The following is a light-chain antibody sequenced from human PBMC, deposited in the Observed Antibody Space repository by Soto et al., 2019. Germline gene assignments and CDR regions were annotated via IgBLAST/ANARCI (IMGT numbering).Light chain of an antibody. J-gene: IGLJ1*01. CDR3: SSYSRSTAYV. V-gene: IGLV2-14*01. Sequence: QSVLTQPASVSGSPGQSITISCTGTSNDVGGYKYVSWHQLHPGKAPKLIIYEVSNRPSGVSNRFSGSKSGNTASLTISGLQAEDEADYYCSSYSRSTAYVFGTGTKVTVL. CDR1: SNDVGGYKY. CDR2: EVS.